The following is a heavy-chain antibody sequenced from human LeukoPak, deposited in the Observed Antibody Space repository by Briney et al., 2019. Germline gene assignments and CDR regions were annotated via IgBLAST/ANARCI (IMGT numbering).Heavy chain of an antibody. CDR3: ARDLDHKQQFDY. CDR1: GFTFSSYA. Sequence: PGGSLRLSCAASGFTFSSYAMHWVRQAPGKGLEWEAVISYDGSNKYYADSVKGRFTISRDNSKNTLYLQMNSLRAEDTAVYYCARDLDHKQQFDYWGQGTLVTVSS. J-gene: IGHJ4*02. CDR2: ISYDGSNK. D-gene: IGHD6-13*01. V-gene: IGHV3-30-3*01.